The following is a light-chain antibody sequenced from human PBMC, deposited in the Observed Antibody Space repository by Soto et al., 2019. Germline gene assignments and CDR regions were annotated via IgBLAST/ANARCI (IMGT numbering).Light chain of an antibody. J-gene: IGKJ1*01. Sequence: EVVMTQSPSTLSVSPGERVILSCSASQSVSSNLAWYQQKPGQAPRLLIYGASSRATGIPDRFSGSGSGTDFTLTISSLQSEDFAVYYCQQYNNWPPKTFGQGTKVDVK. CDR2: GAS. CDR1: QSVSSN. CDR3: QQYNNWPPKT. V-gene: IGKV3D-15*01.